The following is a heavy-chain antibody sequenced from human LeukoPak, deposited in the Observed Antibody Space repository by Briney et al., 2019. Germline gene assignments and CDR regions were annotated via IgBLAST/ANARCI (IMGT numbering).Heavy chain of an antibody. Sequence: PGGSLRPSCAVAGFTFSSYAISWVRQAAGKGLEWASAISGSGGNTYYIDSVNGRFTISRDNSKNTLSLQMNNLTAEDTAVYYCAKFLTYQLLFDIDYWGQGTLVTVSS. CDR1: GFTFSSYA. CDR2: ISGSGGNT. J-gene: IGHJ4*02. CDR3: AKFLTYQLLFDIDY. V-gene: IGHV3-23*01. D-gene: IGHD3-9*01.